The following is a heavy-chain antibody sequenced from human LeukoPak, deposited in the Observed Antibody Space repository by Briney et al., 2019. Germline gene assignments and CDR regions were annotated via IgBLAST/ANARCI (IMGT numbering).Heavy chain of an antibody. V-gene: IGHV1-69*05. CDR1: GGTFSSYA. D-gene: IGHD1-1*01. CDR2: IIPIFGTA. CDR3: ARGGTPTYYYYYMDV. Sequence: GASVKVSCKASGGTFSSYAISWVRQAPGQGLEWTGGIIPIFGTANYAQKFQGRVTITTDESTSTAYMELSSLRSEDTAVYYCARGGTPTYYYYYMDVWGKGTTVTVSS. J-gene: IGHJ6*03.